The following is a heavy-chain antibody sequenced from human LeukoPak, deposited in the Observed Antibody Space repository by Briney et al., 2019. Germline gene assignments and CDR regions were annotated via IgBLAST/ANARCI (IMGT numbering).Heavy chain of an antibody. V-gene: IGHV3-53*01. J-gene: IGHJ4*02. Sequence: GGSLRLSCAASGFTVSSNYMSWVRQAPGKGLEWVSVIYSGGSTYYADSVKGRFTISRDNSKNTLYLQMNSQRAEDTAVYYCARGVPAYYDILTGPGGYYFDYWGQGTLVTVSS. CDR1: GFTVSSNY. D-gene: IGHD3-9*01. CDR2: IYSGGST. CDR3: ARGVPAYYDILTGPGGYYFDY.